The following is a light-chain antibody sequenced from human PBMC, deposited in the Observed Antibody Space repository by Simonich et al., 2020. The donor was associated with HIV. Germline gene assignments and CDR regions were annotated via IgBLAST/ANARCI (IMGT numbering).Light chain of an antibody. J-gene: IGLJ2*01. CDR1: SSDIGAFNY. Sequence: SALTQPPSASGSPGQSVTISCTGTSSDIGAFNYVSWYQHNPGKAPNLMFYAVNKRPSGVPHRFSGAKSGNTASLTVSGLQAEDEADYYCSSYVGTNTVFGGGTKLTVL. CDR3: SSYVGTNTV. V-gene: IGLV2-8*01. CDR2: AVN.